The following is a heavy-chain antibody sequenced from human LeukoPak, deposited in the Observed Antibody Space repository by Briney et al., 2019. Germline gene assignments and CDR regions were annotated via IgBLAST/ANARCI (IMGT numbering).Heavy chain of an antibody. J-gene: IGHJ5*02. CDR1: GFTFSSYW. D-gene: IGHD3-10*01. CDR2: IKQDGSEK. Sequence: GGSLRLSCAASGFTFSSYWMSWVRQAPGKGLEWVANIKQDGSEKCYVDSVKGRFTISRDNAKNSLYLQMNSLRAEDTAVYYCARVVTMVQGVINAPGWFDPWGQGTLVTVSS. CDR3: ARVVTMVQGVINAPGWFDP. V-gene: IGHV3-7*01.